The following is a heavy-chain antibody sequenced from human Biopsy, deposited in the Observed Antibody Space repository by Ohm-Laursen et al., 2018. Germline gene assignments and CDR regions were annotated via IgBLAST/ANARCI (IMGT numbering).Heavy chain of an antibody. CDR3: AREYPEGDV. D-gene: IGHD2-2*02. V-gene: IGHV1-69*04. Sequence: GSSVKVSCKASGGIFSSYAMSWVRQAPGQGLEWMGRIIPLLGITNYAQKFQGRVTISADKSTNTAYMELSSLRSEDTAVYYCAREYPEGDVWGQGTTVTVSS. CDR2: IIPLLGIT. J-gene: IGHJ6*02. CDR1: GGIFSSYA.